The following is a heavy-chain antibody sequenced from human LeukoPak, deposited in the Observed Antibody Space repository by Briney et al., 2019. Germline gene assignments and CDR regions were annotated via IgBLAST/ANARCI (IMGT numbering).Heavy chain of an antibody. D-gene: IGHD6-13*01. CDR3: AREEGAPIAAANI. Sequence: GASVKVSCTASVYTFTTYTISWVRQAPGQGLEWMGWISAYNGNTNFAQKFQGRVTMTTDTSTSTAYMELRSLRSDDTAVYYCAREEGAPIAAANIWGLGTMVTVSS. V-gene: IGHV1-18*01. CDR1: VYTFTTYT. CDR2: ISAYNGNT. J-gene: IGHJ3*02.